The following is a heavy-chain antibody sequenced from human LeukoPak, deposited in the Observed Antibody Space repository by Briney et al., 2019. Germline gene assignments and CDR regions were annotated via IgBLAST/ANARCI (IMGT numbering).Heavy chain of an antibody. CDR2: IIPIFGTA. D-gene: IGHD3-3*01. Sequence: ASVKVSCKAPGGTFSSYAISWVRQAPGQGLEWMGGIIPIFGTANYAQKFQGRVTITADKSTSTAYMELSSLRSEDTAVYYCASKRSDFWSGYRTEHYYYYYMDVWGKGTTVTVSS. J-gene: IGHJ6*03. V-gene: IGHV1-69*06. CDR3: ASKRSDFWSGYRTEHYYYYYMDV. CDR1: GGTFSSYA.